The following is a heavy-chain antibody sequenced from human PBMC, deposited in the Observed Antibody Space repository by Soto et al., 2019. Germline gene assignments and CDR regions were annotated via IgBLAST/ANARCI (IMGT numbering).Heavy chain of an antibody. D-gene: IGHD6-6*01. CDR1: GGTFSSYA. V-gene: IGHV1-69*13. CDR3: ATHTLKSIAARPGFDY. J-gene: IGHJ4*02. CDR2: TIPIFGTA. Sequence: GASVKVSCKASGGTFSSYAISWVRQAPGQGLEWMGGTIPIFGTANYAQKFQGRVTITADESTSTAYMELSSLRSEDTAVYYCATHTLKSIAARPGFDYWGQGALVTVSS.